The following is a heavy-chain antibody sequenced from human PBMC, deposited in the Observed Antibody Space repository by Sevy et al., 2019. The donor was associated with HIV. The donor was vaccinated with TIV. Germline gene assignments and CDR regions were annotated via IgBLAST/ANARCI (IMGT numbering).Heavy chain of an antibody. D-gene: IGHD3-22*01. CDR3: ASAANYYDSSGYSIKTFDY. CDR2: IYHSGST. Sequence: SETLSLTCAVSGGSISSGGYSWSWIRQPPGKGLEWMGYIYHSGSTYYNPSLKIRVTISVDRSKNQFSLRLSFVTAADTAVYYCASAANYYDSSGYSIKTFDYWGQGTLVTVSS. CDR1: GGSISSGGYS. V-gene: IGHV4-30-2*01. J-gene: IGHJ4*02.